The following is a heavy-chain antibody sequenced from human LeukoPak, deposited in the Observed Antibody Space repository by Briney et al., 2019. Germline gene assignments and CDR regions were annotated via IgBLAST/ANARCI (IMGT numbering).Heavy chain of an antibody. V-gene: IGHV3-7*03. J-gene: IGHJ4*02. CDR1: GFTFNNHA. Sequence: GGSLRLSCTASGFTFNNHAMYWVRQTPGKGLEWVANIKQDGSEKFYVASVKGRFTISRDNGKSSLYLQMNSLRAEDTALYYCATSYDMGWLIGYWGQGTLVTVSS. CDR3: ATSYDMGWLIGY. D-gene: IGHD3/OR15-3a*01. CDR2: IKQDGSEK.